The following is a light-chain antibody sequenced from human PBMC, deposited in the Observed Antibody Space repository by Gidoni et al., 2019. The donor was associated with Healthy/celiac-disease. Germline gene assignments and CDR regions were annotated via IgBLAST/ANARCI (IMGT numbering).Light chain of an antibody. J-gene: IGKJ1*01. CDR2: KAS. CDR3: QQYNSYRT. Sequence: DIQMTKSPSTLSASVGDRVTITCRASQSISSWLAWYQQKPGKAPKLLIYKASSLESGVPSRFSGRGSGTEFTLTISILQPDDVATYYCQQYNSYRTFGQGTKVEIK. CDR1: QSISSW. V-gene: IGKV1-5*03.